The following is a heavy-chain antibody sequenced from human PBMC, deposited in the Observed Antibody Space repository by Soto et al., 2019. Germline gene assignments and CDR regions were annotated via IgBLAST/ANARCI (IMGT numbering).Heavy chain of an antibody. CDR1: GYTFTVKY. D-gene: IGHD6-19*01. CDR2: INPRSGGT. CDR3: VPARRVAVATKTRVVFDC. J-gene: IGHJ4*02. Sequence: ASVKVSCKASGYTFTVKYMHWMRQAPGQGPEWMGWINPRSGGTDYAPKFQGRVTITRDTSISTAYMDLSRLTSNDTAMYYCVPARRVAVATKTRVVFDCWGQGTLVTVSS. V-gene: IGHV1-2*02.